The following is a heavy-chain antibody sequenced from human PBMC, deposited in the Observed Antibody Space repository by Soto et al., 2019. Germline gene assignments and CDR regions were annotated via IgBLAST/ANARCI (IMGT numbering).Heavy chain of an antibody. V-gene: IGHV4-30-4*01. CDR2: IYYSGST. J-gene: IGHJ4*02. CDR3: ARDYGDYGPEGY. Sequence: NPSETLSLTCTVSGGSISSGDYYWSWIRQPPGKGLEWIGYIYYSGSTYYNPSLKSRVTISVDTSKNQFSLKLSSVTAADTAVYYCARDYGDYGPEGYWGQGTLVTVSS. D-gene: IGHD4-17*01. CDR1: GGSISSGDYY.